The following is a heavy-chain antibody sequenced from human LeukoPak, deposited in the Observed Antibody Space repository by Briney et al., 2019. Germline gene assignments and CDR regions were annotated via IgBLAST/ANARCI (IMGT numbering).Heavy chain of an antibody. CDR1: GFTFSNYG. CDR2: ISYDGSNT. V-gene: IGHV3-30*18. CDR3: AKDRGSGWSFDY. D-gene: IGHD6-19*01. J-gene: IGHJ4*02. Sequence: GRSLRLSCAASGFTFSNYGMHWVRQAPGRGLEWVAVISYDGSNTYYPDSVKGRFTISRDNSKNTLYLQMNSLRADDTAIYYCAKDRGSGWSFDYWGQGTLVTVPS.